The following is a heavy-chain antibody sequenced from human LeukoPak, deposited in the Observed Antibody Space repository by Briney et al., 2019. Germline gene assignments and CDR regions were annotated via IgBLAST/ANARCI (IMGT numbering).Heavy chain of an antibody. CDR3: ARDSSGNPYYYYYMDV. CDR1: GYTFTSYG. V-gene: IGHV1-18*01. Sequence: GASVKVSCKASGYTFTSYGISWVRQAPGQGLEWMGWISAYNGNTNYAQKLQGRVTMTTDTSTSTAYMELSRLRSDDTAVYYCARDSSGNPYYYYYMDVWGKGTTVTISS. J-gene: IGHJ6*03. D-gene: IGHD6-19*01. CDR2: ISAYNGNT.